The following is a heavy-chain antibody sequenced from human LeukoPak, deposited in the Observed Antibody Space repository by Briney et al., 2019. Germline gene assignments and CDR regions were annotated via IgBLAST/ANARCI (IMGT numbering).Heavy chain of an antibody. Sequence: PSETLSLTCTVSGGSISSGDYYWSWIRQPPGKGLEWIGYIYYSGSTYYNPSLKSRVTISVDTSKNQFSLKLSSVTAADTAVYYCARDSRIAAGWFDPWGQGTLVNVSS. V-gene: IGHV4-30-4*01. CDR2: IYYSGST. CDR3: ARDSRIAAGWFDP. J-gene: IGHJ5*02. CDR1: GGSISSGDYY. D-gene: IGHD6-13*01.